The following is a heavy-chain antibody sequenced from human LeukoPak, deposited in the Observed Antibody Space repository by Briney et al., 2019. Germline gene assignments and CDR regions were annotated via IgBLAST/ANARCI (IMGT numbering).Heavy chain of an antibody. V-gene: IGHV5-51*01. J-gene: IGHJ4*02. CDR2: INPGDSDT. Sequence: GESLKISCKASGYSFTNYWVAWVRQMPGKGLEWMEIINPGDSDTRYSPSFQGQVTISADKSISTAYLQWSSLKASYTAMYYCARQWNLDYWGQGTLVTVSS. CDR3: ARQWNLDY. CDR1: GYSFTNYW. D-gene: IGHD1-1*01.